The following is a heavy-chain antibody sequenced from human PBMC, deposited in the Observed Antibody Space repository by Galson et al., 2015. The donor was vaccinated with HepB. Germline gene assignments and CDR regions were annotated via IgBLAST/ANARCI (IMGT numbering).Heavy chain of an antibody. V-gene: IGHV3-48*02. D-gene: IGHD3-3*01. J-gene: IGHJ4*02. Sequence: SLRLSCAASGFTFSSYSMIWVRQAPGKGLEWVSYISSSSSTIYYADSVKGRFTISRDNAKNSLYLQMNSLRDEDTAVYYCARDHPSNYDFWSGYPDYWGQGTLVTVSS. CDR2: ISSSSSTI. CDR1: GFTFSSYS. CDR3: ARDHPSNYDFWSGYPDY.